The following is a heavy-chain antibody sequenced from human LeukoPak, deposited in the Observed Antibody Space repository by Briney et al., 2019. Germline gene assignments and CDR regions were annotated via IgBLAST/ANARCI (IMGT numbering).Heavy chain of an antibody. CDR3: ARVGTPGCVDF. Sequence: SETLSLTCTVSGGSISSSSYYWGWIRQPPGKGLEWIGSIYYSGSTNYNPSLKSRVTISVDTSKNQFSLKLSSVTAADTAVYYCARVGTPGCVDFWGQGTLVTVSS. V-gene: IGHV4-39*07. D-gene: IGHD1-14*01. J-gene: IGHJ4*02. CDR2: IYYSGST. CDR1: GGSISSSSYY.